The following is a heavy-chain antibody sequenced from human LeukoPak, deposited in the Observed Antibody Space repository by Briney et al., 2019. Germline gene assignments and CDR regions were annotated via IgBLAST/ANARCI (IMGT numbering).Heavy chain of an antibody. V-gene: IGHV1-18*01. J-gene: IGHJ5*02. CDR2: ISAYNGNT. D-gene: IGHD6-19*01. CDR1: GYTFTSYG. Sequence: GASVKVSCKASGYTFTSYGFSWVRQAPGQGLEWMGWISAYNGNTNYAQKLQGRVTMTTDTSTSTAYMELRSLRSDDTAVYYCASTGYSSGWYPWFDPWGQGTLVTVSS. CDR3: ASTGYSSGWYPWFDP.